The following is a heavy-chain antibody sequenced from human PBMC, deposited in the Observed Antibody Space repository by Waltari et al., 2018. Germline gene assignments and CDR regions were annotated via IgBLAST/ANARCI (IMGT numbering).Heavy chain of an antibody. D-gene: IGHD6-19*01. Sequence: EVQLVESGGGLVQPGGSLRLSCAASGFTFSSYEMNWVRQAPGKGLEWVSYISSSGSTIYYADSVKGRFTISRDNAKNSLYLQMNSLRAEDTAVYYCATLAVAGKLDYWGQGTLVTVSS. V-gene: IGHV3-48*03. J-gene: IGHJ4*02. CDR3: ATLAVAGKLDY. CDR1: GFTFSSYE. CDR2: ISSSGSTI.